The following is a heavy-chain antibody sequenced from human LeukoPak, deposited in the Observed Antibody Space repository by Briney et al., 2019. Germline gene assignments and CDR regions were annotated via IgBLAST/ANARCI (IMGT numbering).Heavy chain of an antibody. D-gene: IGHD3-22*01. V-gene: IGHV1-58*02. CDR3: AAGAFGSGYYPIDY. Sequence: TSVTVSCKATGFTFTSSAMQWLRQPRGQRLEWIGWIVVGSGNTNYAQKFQERVPITRDMSTSTAYMQLSSLRSEDTAVYYCAAGAFGSGYYPIDYWGQGTLVTVSS. CDR1: GFTFTSSA. J-gene: IGHJ4*02. CDR2: IVVGSGNT.